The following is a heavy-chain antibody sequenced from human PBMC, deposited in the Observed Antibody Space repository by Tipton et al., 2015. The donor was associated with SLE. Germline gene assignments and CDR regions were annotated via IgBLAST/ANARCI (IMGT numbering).Heavy chain of an antibody. J-gene: IGHJ4*02. CDR2: IYHSGST. CDR1: GGSISSSNW. V-gene: IGHV4-4*02. Sequence: TLSLTCAVSGGSISSSNWWSWVRQPPGKGLEWIGEIYHSGSTNYNPSLKSRVTISVDKSKNQFSLKLSSVTDADTAVYYCARDRDDSSGYYYAYWGQGTLVTVSS. CDR3: ARDRDDSSGYYYAY. D-gene: IGHD3-22*01.